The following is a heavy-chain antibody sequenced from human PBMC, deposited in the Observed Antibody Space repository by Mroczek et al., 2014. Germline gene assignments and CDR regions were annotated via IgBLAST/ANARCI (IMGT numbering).Heavy chain of an antibody. CDR2: IKQDGSEK. J-gene: IGHJ4*02. D-gene: IGHD6-13*01. CDR3: ARSSSIAAHGYFDY. CDR1: GFTFSSYW. V-gene: IGHV3-7*01. Sequence: VQLVQSGGGLVQPGGSLRLSCAASGFTFSSYWMSWVRQAPGKGLEWVANIKQDGSEKYYVDSVKGRFTISRDNAKNSLYLQMNSLRAEDTAVYYCARSSSIAAHGYFDYWGPGNPGHRLL.